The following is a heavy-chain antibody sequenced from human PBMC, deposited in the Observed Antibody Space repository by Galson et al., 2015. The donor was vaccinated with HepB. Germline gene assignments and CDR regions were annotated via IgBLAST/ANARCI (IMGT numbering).Heavy chain of an antibody. V-gene: IGHV3-30*04. CDR3: ARDRDCSKSVYNMLPY. CDR2: ISNTGSR. D-gene: IGHD3-10*02. CDR1: GFTFTNCA. Sequence: SLRLSCAASGFTFTNCALHWVSQAPGKGLEWLTLISNTGSRPYAESVRGRLFVSRDDSRNTLYLQMNSLRLDDTAVCYCARDRDCSKSVYNMLPYWGQGTLVTVSS. J-gene: IGHJ4*02.